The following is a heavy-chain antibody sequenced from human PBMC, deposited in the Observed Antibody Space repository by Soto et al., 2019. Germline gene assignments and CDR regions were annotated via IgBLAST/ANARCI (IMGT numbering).Heavy chain of an antibody. V-gene: IGHV3-23*01. CDR2: ISGSGGST. Sequence: GGSLRLSCAASGFTFSSYAMSWVRQAPGKGLEWVSAISGSGGSTYYADSVKGRFTISRDNSKNTLYLQMNSLRAGDTAVYYCAKLIFRITMIVVAANDYWGQGTLVTVSS. D-gene: IGHD3-22*01. CDR1: GFTFSSYA. CDR3: AKLIFRITMIVVAANDY. J-gene: IGHJ4*02.